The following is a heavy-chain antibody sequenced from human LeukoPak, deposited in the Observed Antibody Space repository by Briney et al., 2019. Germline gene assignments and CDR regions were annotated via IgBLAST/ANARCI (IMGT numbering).Heavy chain of an antibody. CDR3: ARAEMLTPWGSGSYPMDY. V-gene: IGHV1-69*01. CDR1: GGTFSSYA. CDR2: IIPIFGTA. D-gene: IGHD3-10*01. Sequence: SVKVSCKASGGTFSSYAISWVRQAPGQGLEWMGGIIPIFGTANYAQKLQGRVTITADESTSTAYMELSSLRSEDTAVYYCARAEMLTPWGSGSYPMDYWGQGTLVTVSS. J-gene: IGHJ4*02.